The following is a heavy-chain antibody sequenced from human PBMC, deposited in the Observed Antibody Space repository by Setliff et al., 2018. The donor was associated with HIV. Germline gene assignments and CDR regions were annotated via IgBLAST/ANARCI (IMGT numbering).Heavy chain of an antibody. CDR3: ARLPFITIFGVLNGDDGFDI. CDR1: GYTFTSYG. Sequence: ASVKVSCKASGYTFTSYGISWVRQAPGQGLEWMGWISAYNGNTNYAQKLQGRVSMTRDTAISTAYMELSRLSSDDSAVYYCARLPFITIFGVLNGDDGFDIWGQGTMVTVSS. D-gene: IGHD3-3*01. CDR2: ISAYNGNT. J-gene: IGHJ3*02. V-gene: IGHV1-18*01.